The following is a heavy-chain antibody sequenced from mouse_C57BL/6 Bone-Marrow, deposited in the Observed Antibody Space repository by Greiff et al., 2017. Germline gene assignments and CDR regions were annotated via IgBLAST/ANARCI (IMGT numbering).Heavy chain of an antibody. CDR2: IYPGSGST. CDR3: ANDGYYAYYFDY. J-gene: IGHJ2*01. D-gene: IGHD2-3*01. CDR1: GYTFTSYW. Sequence: QVQLQQPGAELVKPGASVKMSCKASGYTFTSYWITWVKQRPGQGLEWIGNIYPGSGSTNYNEKFKSKATLTVDTSSSTAYMQLSSLTSEDSAVYYCANDGYYAYYFDYWGQGTTLTGSS. V-gene: IGHV1-55*01.